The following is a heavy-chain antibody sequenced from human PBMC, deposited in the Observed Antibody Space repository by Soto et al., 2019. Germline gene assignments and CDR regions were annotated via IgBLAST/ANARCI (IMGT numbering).Heavy chain of an antibody. CDR1: GFPFSSYA. V-gene: IGHV3-23*01. CDR2: ISGSGLST. Sequence: PGGSLRLSCTASGFPFSSYAMTWVRQAPGKGLEWVSSISGSGLSTYYADSVKGRFTISRDNSKNTLSLQMNSLRAEDTAVYYCAKGLENWFGEFLGDYWGQGILVTVSS. D-gene: IGHD3-10*01. J-gene: IGHJ4*02. CDR3: AKGLENWFGEFLGDY.